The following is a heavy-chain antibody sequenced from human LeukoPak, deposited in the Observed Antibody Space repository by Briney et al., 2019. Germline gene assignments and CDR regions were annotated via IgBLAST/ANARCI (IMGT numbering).Heavy chain of an antibody. Sequence: ASVKVSFKASGYTFTGYYMHWVRQAPGQGLEWMGRIIPILGIANYAQKFQGRVTITADKSTSTAYMELSSLRSEDTAVYYCAREWQEMATSDYWGQGTLVTVSS. CDR2: IIPILGIA. D-gene: IGHD5-24*01. CDR1: GYTFTGYY. V-gene: IGHV1-69*04. CDR3: AREWQEMATSDY. J-gene: IGHJ4*02.